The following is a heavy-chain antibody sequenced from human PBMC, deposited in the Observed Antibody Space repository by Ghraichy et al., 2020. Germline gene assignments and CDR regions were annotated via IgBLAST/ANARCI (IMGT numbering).Heavy chain of an antibody. J-gene: IGHJ4*02. D-gene: IGHD1-26*01. CDR1: GFSFSNYW. CDR2: INGDGTNT. V-gene: IGHV3-74*01. CDR3: ARGYSGTYRVDY. Sequence: GGSLRLSCAASGFSFSNYWMHWVRQDPGKGLVWVSRINGDGTNTTYADSVKGRFTISRDNAKNTLYLQMNSLRAEETAVYYCARGYSGTYRVDYWGRGTLVTVSS.